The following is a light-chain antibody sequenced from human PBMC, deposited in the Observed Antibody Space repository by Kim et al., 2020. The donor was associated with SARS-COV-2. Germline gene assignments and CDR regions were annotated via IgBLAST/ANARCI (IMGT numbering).Light chain of an antibody. J-gene: IGKJ1*01. V-gene: IGKV3D-15*01. CDR2: GAS. Sequence: EIVMTQSPATLSVSPGKRATLSCRASQSVSSNLAWYQQKPGQTPRLLIYGASSRATGIPDRFSGSGSGTDFTLTISRLQSEDFALYYCQQYNNWPVTFGQGTKVDIK. CDR1: QSVSSN. CDR3: QQYNNWPVT.